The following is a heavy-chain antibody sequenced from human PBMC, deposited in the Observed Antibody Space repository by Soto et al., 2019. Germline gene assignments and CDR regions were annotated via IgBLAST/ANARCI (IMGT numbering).Heavy chain of an antibody. J-gene: IGHJ6*02. D-gene: IGHD3-16*01. CDR3: ARGWGNGDYYYHGLDV. Sequence: QVQLQESGPGLVKSSETLSLTCSVSGGSISSYYWSWIRQPPGKGLEWIGFIYYSGSTSYNPSLKSRVTISVDTSKNRFSLKLNSVSAADTAVYYCARGWGNGDYYYHGLDVWGQGTTVTVSS. V-gene: IGHV4-59*01. CDR1: GGSISSYY. CDR2: IYYSGST.